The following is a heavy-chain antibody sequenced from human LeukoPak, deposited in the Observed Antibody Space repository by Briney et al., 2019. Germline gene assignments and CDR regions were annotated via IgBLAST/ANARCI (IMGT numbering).Heavy chain of an antibody. V-gene: IGHV3-53*05. CDR2: IYSGGSP. D-gene: IGHD2-2*01. CDR1: GFTVSGNY. J-gene: IGHJ4*02. Sequence: GGSLRLSCAASGFTVSGNYMSWVRQAPGKGLEWVSIIYSGGSPHYADSVKGRFTISRDNSKNTLYLQMNSLRAEDTAVYYCARGDIVVVPAAYLVDYWGQGTLVTVSS. CDR3: ARGDIVVVPAAYLVDY.